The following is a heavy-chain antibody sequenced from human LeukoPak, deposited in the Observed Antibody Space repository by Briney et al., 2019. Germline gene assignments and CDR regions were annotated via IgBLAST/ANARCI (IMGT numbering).Heavy chain of an antibody. J-gene: IGHJ5*02. CDR3: ARGEAAAGYNWFDP. Sequence: ASVKVSCKASGYTFTGYYMHWVRQAPGQGLEWMGWINPNSGGTNYAQKFQGRVTMTRDTSISTAYMELSRLRSDDTAVYYCARGEAAAGYNWFDPWGQGTLVTVSS. V-gene: IGHV1-2*02. CDR2: INPNSGGT. CDR1: GYTFTGYY. D-gene: IGHD6-13*01.